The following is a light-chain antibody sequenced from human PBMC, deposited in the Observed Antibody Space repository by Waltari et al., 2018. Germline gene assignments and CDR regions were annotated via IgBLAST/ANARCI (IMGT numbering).Light chain of an antibody. CDR3: QHYSTYPYS. J-gene: IGKJ2*01. Sequence: DIQMTQSPSTLSASVGDRVTITCRASASIGSWLAWYQQKPGKAPKLLIYTASSLAGGVPSRFGGSGSGTEFTLTISSLQPDDFATFYCQHYSTYPYSFGLGTKLEI. CDR1: ASIGSW. V-gene: IGKV1-5*03. CDR2: TAS.